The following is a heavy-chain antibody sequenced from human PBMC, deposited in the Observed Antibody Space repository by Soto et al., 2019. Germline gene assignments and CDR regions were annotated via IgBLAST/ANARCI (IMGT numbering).Heavy chain of an antibody. CDR2: ISGSGDST. D-gene: IGHD2-8*01. CDR3: AKERDNGAGRYYFDD. Sequence: EVQLLESGGILVHPGGSLRLSCAASGFTFSSYAMTWVRQAPGKGLEWVSAISGSGDSTYYADSVKGRFTISRDQSKNTLYLQMHSLRAEDTAVYFCAKERDNGAGRYYFDDWGQGTLVTVSS. J-gene: IGHJ4*02. CDR1: GFTFSSYA. V-gene: IGHV3-23*01.